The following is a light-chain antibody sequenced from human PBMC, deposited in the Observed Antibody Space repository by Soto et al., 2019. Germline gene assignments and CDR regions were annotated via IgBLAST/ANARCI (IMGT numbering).Light chain of an antibody. V-gene: IGLV2-14*01. J-gene: IGLJ2*01. CDR2: DVS. CDR1: SSDVGGYNY. Sequence: QSALTQPASVSGSPGQSITISCTGTSSDVGGYNYVSWYQQHPGKAPKLMIYDVSNRPSGVSNRFSGSKSGNTASLTISGLQAEDEAVYYCSSYTSSSTLYVVFGGGTHLTVL. CDR3: SSYTSSSTLYVV.